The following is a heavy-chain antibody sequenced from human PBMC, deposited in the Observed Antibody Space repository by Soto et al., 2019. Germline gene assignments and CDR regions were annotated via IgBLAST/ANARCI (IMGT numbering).Heavy chain of an antibody. CDR2: ISYDGSNK. CDR1: GFTFSNAW. D-gene: IGHD1-1*01. Sequence: GGSLRLSCAASGFTFSNAWMHWVRQAPGKGLEWVAVISYDGSNKYYADSVKGRFTISRDNSKNTLYLQMNSLRAEDTAVYYCAKDTHDSNENFEYFQHWGQGTLVTVSS. CDR3: AKDTHDSNENFEYFQH. V-gene: IGHV3-30*18. J-gene: IGHJ1*01.